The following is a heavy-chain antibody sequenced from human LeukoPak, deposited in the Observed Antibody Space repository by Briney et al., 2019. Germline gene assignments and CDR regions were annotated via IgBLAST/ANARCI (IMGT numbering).Heavy chain of an antibody. CDR1: GFTFSSYA. D-gene: IGHD6-13*01. J-gene: IGHJ4*02. Sequence: PGGSLRLSCAASGFTFSSYAMHWVRQAPGKGLEWVAVISYDGSNKYYADSVKGRFTISRDNSKNTLYLQMNSLRAEDTAVYYCARNEAAAGTHYFDYWGQGTLVTVPS. CDR2: ISYDGSNK. V-gene: IGHV3-30*04. CDR3: ARNEAAAGTHYFDY.